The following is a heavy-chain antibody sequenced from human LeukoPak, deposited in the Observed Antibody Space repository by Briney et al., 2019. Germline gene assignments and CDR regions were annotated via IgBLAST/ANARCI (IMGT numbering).Heavy chain of an antibody. V-gene: IGHV1-46*01. CDR2: INPSGGST. CDR3: AGMFEGNWFDP. Sequence: AASVKVSCKASGYTFTSYYMHWVRQAPGQGLEWMGIINPSGGSTSYAQKFQGRVTMTRDTSTSTVYMELSSLRSEDTAVYYCAGMFEGNWFDPWGQGTLVTVSS. J-gene: IGHJ5*02. D-gene: IGHD3-10*02. CDR1: GYTFTSYY.